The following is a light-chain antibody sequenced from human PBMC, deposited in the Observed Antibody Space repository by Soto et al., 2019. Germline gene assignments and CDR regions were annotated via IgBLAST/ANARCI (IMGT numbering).Light chain of an antibody. V-gene: IGKV1D-13*01. CDR1: QGVSSA. J-gene: IGKJ4*01. CDR2: GVS. Sequence: AIQLTQSPSSLSASVGDRVRIFCRASQGVSSALAWYQQKPGKAPELLIYGVSSLESGVPSRISGTGSGTDFTLTISSLQPEYFVTYYCQQCNNFPLTFGGGTKVEIK. CDR3: QQCNNFPLT.